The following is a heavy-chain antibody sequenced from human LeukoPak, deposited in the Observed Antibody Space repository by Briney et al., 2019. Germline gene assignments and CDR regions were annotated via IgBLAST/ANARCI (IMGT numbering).Heavy chain of an antibody. Sequence: SETLSLTCAVYGGSFSGYYWSWIRQPPGKALEWIGFIYYSGSTKYNPSLKSRVTISVDTSKNQFSLNLSSVTATDTAVYYCARQGHYDILTGYRHWYFDLWGRGTLVTVSS. J-gene: IGHJ2*01. CDR3: ARQGHYDILTGYRHWYFDL. CDR1: GGSFSGYY. D-gene: IGHD3-9*01. CDR2: IYYSGST. V-gene: IGHV4-59*08.